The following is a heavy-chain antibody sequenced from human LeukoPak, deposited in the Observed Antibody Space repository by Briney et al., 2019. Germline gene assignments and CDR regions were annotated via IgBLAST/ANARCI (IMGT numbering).Heavy chain of an antibody. CDR1: GFTFSSHW. CDR2: IKQDGSEK. CDR3: ARGGEQWLVQFLSSVGEFDY. J-gene: IGHJ4*02. D-gene: IGHD6-19*01. Sequence: GGSLRLSCAASGFTFSSHWMSWVRQAPGKGLEWVANIKQDGSEKYYVDSVKGRFTISRDNAKNSLYLQMNSLRAEDTAVYYCARGGEQWLVQFLSSVGEFDYWGQGTLVTVSS. V-gene: IGHV3-7*01.